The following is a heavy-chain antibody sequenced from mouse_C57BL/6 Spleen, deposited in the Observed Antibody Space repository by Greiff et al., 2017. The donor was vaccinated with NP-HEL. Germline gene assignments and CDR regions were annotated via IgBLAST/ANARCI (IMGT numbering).Heavy chain of an antibody. J-gene: IGHJ2*01. CDR2: INPNNGGT. D-gene: IGHD2-2*01. CDR3: ARYGNGSDGFDY. Sequence: VQLQQSGPELVKPGASVKISCKASGYTFTDYYMNWVKQSHGKSLEWIGDINPNNGGTSYNQKFKGKATLTVDKSSSTAYMELRILTSEDSAVYYCARYGNGSDGFDYWGQGTTLTVSS. V-gene: IGHV1-26*01. CDR1: GYTFTDYY.